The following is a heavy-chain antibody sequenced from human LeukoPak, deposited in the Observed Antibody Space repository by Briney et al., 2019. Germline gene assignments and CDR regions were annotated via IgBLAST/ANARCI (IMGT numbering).Heavy chain of an antibody. J-gene: IGHJ4*02. D-gene: IGHD6-13*01. Sequence: GESLKISCQGSGYSFTNYWIGWVRQMPGKGLEWMGIIWPSDSDARYSPSFQGQVTFSADKSIGTAYLQWSSLKASDTAVYYCVRWYGTWHPIEYWGQRTLVTVSS. CDR1: GYSFTNYW. CDR3: VRWYGTWHPIEY. V-gene: IGHV5-51*01. CDR2: IWPSDSDA.